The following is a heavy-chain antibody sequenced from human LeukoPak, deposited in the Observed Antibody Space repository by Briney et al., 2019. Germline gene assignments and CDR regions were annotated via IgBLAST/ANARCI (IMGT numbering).Heavy chain of an antibody. V-gene: IGHV4-30-4*01. CDR3: ARDYGGNYAFGY. Sequence: SETLSLTCTVSGGSISSGDYYWSWIRQPPGKGLEWIGYIYYSGSTYYNPSLKSRVTISVDTSKNQFSLKLSSVTAADTAVYYCARDYGGNYAFGYWGQGTLVSVSS. CDR2: IYYSGST. D-gene: IGHD4-23*01. J-gene: IGHJ4*02. CDR1: GGSISSGDYY.